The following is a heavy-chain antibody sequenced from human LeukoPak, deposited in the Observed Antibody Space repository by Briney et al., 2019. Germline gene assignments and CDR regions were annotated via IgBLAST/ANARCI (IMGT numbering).Heavy chain of an antibody. J-gene: IGHJ4*02. Sequence: GGSLRLSCAASGFTFDDYGMSWVRQAPGKGLEWVSAISGSGGSTYYADSVKGRFTISRDNSKNTLYLQMNSLRAEDTAVYYCAKTNWDYYFDYWGQGTLVTVSS. CDR2: ISGSGGST. CDR1: GFTFDDYG. CDR3: AKTNWDYYFDY. V-gene: IGHV3-23*01. D-gene: IGHD7-27*01.